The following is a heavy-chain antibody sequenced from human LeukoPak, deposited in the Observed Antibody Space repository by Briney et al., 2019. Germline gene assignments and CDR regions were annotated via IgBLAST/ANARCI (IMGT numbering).Heavy chain of an antibody. D-gene: IGHD4/OR15-4a*01. J-gene: IGHJ4*02. V-gene: IGHV6-1*01. CDR2: TYYRSKWSN. CDR1: GGSVSSKSAA. CDR3: ARSRGATFDY. Sequence: SQTLSLTCAISGGSVSSKSAAWNWIRQSPSGGLEWVGRTYYRSKWSNDYAASVKSRITVNPDTSKNQFSLQLSSVTPEDTAVYYCARSRGATFDYWGQGTLVTVSS.